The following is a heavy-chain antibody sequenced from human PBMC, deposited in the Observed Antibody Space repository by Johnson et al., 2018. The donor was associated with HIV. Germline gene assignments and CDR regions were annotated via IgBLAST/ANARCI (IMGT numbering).Heavy chain of an antibody. CDR2: ISYDGKNK. Sequence: QEKLVESGGGLVQPGGSLRLSCAASGFTVSSNYMSWVRQTPGKGPEWVAGISYDGKNKDYGQSVRGRVTISRDNSKNTLYLQMNSLRAGDTAVYYCAKISSVTVLSVPSNAFDVWGQGTMVTVSS. CDR3: AKISSVTVLSVPSNAFDV. D-gene: IGHD4-11*01. V-gene: IGHV3-30*18. J-gene: IGHJ3*01. CDR1: GFTVSSNY.